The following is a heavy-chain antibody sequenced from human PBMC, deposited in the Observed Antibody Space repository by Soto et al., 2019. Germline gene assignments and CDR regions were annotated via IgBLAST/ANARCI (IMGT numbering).Heavy chain of an antibody. CDR3: AKEGYCSGGSCYWNSGAFEI. J-gene: IGHJ3*02. V-gene: IGHV3-9*01. CDR1: GFTFDDYA. CDR2: ISWNSGSI. D-gene: IGHD2-15*01. Sequence: EVQLVESGGGLVQPGRSLRLSCAASGFTFDDYAMHWVRQGPGKGLEWVSGISWNSGSIGYADSVKGRFTISIDNAKNSLYLQMNSLRAEDTALYYCAKEGYCSGGSCYWNSGAFEIWGQGTVVIVSS.